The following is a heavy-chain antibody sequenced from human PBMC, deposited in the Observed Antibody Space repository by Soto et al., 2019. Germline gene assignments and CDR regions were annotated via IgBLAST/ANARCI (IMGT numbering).Heavy chain of an antibody. CDR1: GGLFSVFS. CDR3: ATIRVRGGPLRFED. V-gene: IGHV1-69*06. CDR2: VLPITGST. J-gene: IGHJ4*01. Sequence: QVQLVQSGAEVKKPGSSVKVSCKTSGGLFSVFSSNWVRQAPGQGLEWMGGVLPITGSTDYAQKFQGRLTITADRSTSTIYMELSRLTSDDTANYYCATIRVRGGPLRFEDGGQGTLISVSS. D-gene: IGHD5-12*01.